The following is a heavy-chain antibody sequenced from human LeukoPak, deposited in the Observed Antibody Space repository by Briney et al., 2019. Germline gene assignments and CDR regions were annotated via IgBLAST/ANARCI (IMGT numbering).Heavy chain of an antibody. J-gene: IGHJ6*03. D-gene: IGHD5-18*01. CDR1: GFTFSSYS. Sequence: GSLRLSCAASGFTFSSYSMSWVRQAPGKGLEWVANIKQDGSEKYYVDSVKGRFTISRDNAKNSLYLQMNSLRAEDTAVYYCARVRRDTAMVNYMDVWGKGTTVTISS. V-gene: IGHV3-7*01. CDR2: IKQDGSEK. CDR3: ARVRRDTAMVNYMDV.